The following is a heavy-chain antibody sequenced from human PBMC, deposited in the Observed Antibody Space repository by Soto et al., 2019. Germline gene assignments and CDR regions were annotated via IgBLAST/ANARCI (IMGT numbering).Heavy chain of an antibody. V-gene: IGHV4-61*01. CDR2: VYHSGST. Sequence: PSETLSLTCTVSGGSVSSNSYYWSWIRQPPGKGLEWIGYVYHSGSTNYNPSLKSRVAISVDTSKNQFSLKLSSVTAADTAMYYCARDAAAVAGTGYCGQGTLVPVSS. D-gene: IGHD6-19*01. CDR1: GGSVSSNSYY. CDR3: ARDAAAVAGTGY. J-gene: IGHJ4*02.